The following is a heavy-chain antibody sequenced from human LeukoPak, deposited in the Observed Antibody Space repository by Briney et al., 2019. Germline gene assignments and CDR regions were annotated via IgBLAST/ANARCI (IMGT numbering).Heavy chain of an antibody. D-gene: IGHD7-27*01. J-gene: IGHJ4*02. CDR1: GYTFISHG. Sequence: ASVKVSCKASGYTFISHGISWVRQAPGQGLEWMGWISAYNGNTNYAQKLQGRVTMTTDTSTSTAYMELRSLRSDDTALYYCARRRWGSSNVDYWGQGTLVTVSS. CDR3: ARRRWGSSNVDY. CDR2: ISAYNGNT. V-gene: IGHV1-18*01.